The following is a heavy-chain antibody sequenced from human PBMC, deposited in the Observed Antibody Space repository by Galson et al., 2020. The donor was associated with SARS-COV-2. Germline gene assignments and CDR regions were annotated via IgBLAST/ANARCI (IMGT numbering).Heavy chain of an antibody. CDR2: FDPDYGET. J-gene: IGHJ3*01. CDR1: GYTLTDFS. V-gene: IGHV1-24*01. D-gene: IGHD1-26*01. Sequence: GASVKVSCKGPGYTLTDFSMHWVRQAPGKGLEWMGSFDPDYGETINTQKFRGRVTMTVDRTTETAYMEVRSLRTEDTAVYYCGTPNRVGAVDVWGQGTVLTVSS. CDR3: GTPNRVGAVDV.